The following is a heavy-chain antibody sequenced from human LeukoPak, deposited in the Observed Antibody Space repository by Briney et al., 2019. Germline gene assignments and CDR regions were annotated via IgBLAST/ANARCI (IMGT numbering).Heavy chain of an antibody. V-gene: IGHV1-2*02. D-gene: IGHD4-11*01. CDR1: GYTFAGYY. Sequence: ASVKVSCKASGYTFAGYYLHCVREAPGQGLEWMAWIDPSTGNTHYAQKFQGRITVTRYTSISTTYMELSWLTSDDTALYYCAREYSASEHWGQGTLVTVSS. CDR3: AREYSASEH. J-gene: IGHJ1*01. CDR2: IDPSTGNT.